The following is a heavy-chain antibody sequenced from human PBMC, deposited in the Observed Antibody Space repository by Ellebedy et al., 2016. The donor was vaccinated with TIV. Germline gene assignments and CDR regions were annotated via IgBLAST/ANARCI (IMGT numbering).Heavy chain of an antibody. CDR1: GFTFSQYG. D-gene: IGHD3-22*01. V-gene: IGHV3-23*01. CDR2: ISGSGVST. CDR3: AKSRSPYYYAGSGFDY. J-gene: IGHJ4*02. Sequence: GGSLRLSCVGSGFTFSQYGMNWVRQAPGRGLEWVSGISGSGVSTYYTDSVKGRFTISRDNPKNTLYLPMNSLRAEDTAVYYCAKSRSPYYYAGSGFDYWGQGTLVIVPS.